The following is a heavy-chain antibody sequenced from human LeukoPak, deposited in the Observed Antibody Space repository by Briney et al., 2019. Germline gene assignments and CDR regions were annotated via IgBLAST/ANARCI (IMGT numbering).Heavy chain of an antibody. CDR3: ARDRAWNYFDY. V-gene: IGHV3-30*03. CDR2: ISNDGSKK. Sequence: GGSLRLSCAASGFTFSSYGMHWVRQAPGKGLDWVAVISNDGSKKYYAHSVEGRFTISRDNSKNTLYLQMDSLRAEDTAVYYCARDRAWNYFDYWGQGTLVTVSS. CDR1: GFTFSSYG. D-gene: IGHD3-3*01. J-gene: IGHJ4*02.